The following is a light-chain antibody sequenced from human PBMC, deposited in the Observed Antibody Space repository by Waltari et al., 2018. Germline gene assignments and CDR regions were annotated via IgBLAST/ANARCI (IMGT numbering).Light chain of an antibody. Sequence: SSELTQDPAVSVALGQTVRITCQGDSLRSYYASWYQQKPGQAPVLVIYGKNNRPSGIPDRFSGTSSGNTASLTITGAKEEDEADYYSNSRDSSGNHVVFGGGTKLTVL. J-gene: IGLJ2*01. V-gene: IGLV3-19*01. CDR3: NSRDSSGNHVV. CDR1: SLRSYY. CDR2: GKN.